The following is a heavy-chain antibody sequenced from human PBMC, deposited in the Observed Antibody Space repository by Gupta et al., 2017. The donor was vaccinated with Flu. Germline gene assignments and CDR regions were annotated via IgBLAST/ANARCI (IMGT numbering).Heavy chain of an antibody. D-gene: IGHD2-2*01. V-gene: IGHV3-49*04. CDR1: A. Sequence: AVTWVRQAPGKGLEWIGLVRSKIFGGTIEYAASVRGRFTISRDDSRSTAYLQVNSLNTEDTAVYFCGRGLTVPGAKYFFDYWGQGTLVTVSS. CDR3: GRGLTVPGAKYFFDY. CDR2: VRSKIFGGTI. J-gene: IGHJ4*02.